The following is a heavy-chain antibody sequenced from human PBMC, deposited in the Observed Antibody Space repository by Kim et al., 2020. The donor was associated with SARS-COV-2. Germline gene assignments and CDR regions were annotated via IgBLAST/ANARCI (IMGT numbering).Heavy chain of an antibody. CDR1: GFTLNDHF. V-gene: IGHV3-72*01. Sequence: GGSLRLSCAASGFTLNDHFMVWVRQAPGQGLEWVGRSRNKAKSYTAEYAASVKGRFTILRDDSKNSLYLQMSSLKTEDMAVYYCARDRLHSSISDYSGMDVWGQGTTVTVSS. CDR2: SRNKAKSYTA. CDR3: ARDRLHSSISDYSGMDV. D-gene: IGHD6-6*01. J-gene: IGHJ6*02.